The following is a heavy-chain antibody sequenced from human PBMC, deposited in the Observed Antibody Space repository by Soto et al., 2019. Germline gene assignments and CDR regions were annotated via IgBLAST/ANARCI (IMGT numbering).Heavy chain of an antibody. CDR2: IKSSTYGGTT. CDR1: GFTFGDYH. J-gene: IGHJ4*02. CDR3: TRDSRPAGRGYYFDY. Sequence: GGSLRLSCTVSGFTFGDYHMSWVRQAPGKGLEWVSFIKSSTYGGTTEYAASVKGRFTISRDDFKSIAFLQMNSLKTEDTAVYYCTRDSRPAGRGYYFDYWGRGALVTVSS. V-gene: IGHV3-49*04. D-gene: IGHD2-2*01.